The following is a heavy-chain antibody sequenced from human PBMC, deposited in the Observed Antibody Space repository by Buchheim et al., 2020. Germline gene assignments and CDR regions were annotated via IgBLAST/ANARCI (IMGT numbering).Heavy chain of an antibody. D-gene: IGHD4-11*01. CDR1: GGSVSSGNYY. CDR3: ARTSIQYHFDS. CDR2: IYYSGST. J-gene: IGHJ4*02. Sequence: QVQLQESGPGLVKPSETLSATCTVSGGSVSSGNYYWSWIRQPPGKGLEWIGYIYYSGSTNYSPSLKSRVTISVDTSKDQFSLKLSSVTAADTAVYYCARTSIQYHFDSWGQGTL. V-gene: IGHV4-61*01.